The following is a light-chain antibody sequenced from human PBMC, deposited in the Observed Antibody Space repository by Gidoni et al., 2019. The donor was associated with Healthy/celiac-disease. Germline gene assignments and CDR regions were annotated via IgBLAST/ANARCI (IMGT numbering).Light chain of an antibody. J-gene: IGKJ4*02. V-gene: IGKV3-20*01. Sequence: TLLCWASRQVVSSYLAWYQQKPGQAPRLLIYGASSRATGIPDRFSGSGSGTDFTLTISRLEPEDFAVYYCQQYGSSPGRTFGGXTKVEIK. CDR3: QQYGSSPGRT. CDR1: RQVVSSY. CDR2: GAS.